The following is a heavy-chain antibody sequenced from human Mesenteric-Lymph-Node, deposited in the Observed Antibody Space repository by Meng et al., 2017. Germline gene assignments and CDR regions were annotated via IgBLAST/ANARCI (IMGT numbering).Heavy chain of an antibody. CDR1: GYIFTSYA. D-gene: IGHD3-10*01. Sequence: ASVKVSCKASGYIFTSYAINWVRQTPGQGLEWMGWINTNTGNPTYAQGFTGRFVFSLDTSVSTAYLQITSLKADDTALYYCATSAGLLMVRGALSNWGQGTLVTVSS. V-gene: IGHV7-4-1*02. J-gene: IGHJ4*02. CDR3: ATSAGLLMVRGALSN. CDR2: INTNTGNP.